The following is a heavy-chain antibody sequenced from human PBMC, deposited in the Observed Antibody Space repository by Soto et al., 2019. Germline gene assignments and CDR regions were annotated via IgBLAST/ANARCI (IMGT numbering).Heavy chain of an antibody. CDR3: ARGTTCSGGSCADY. CDR2: IIPIFGTA. CDR1: GGTFSSYA. V-gene: IGHV1-69*06. J-gene: IGHJ4*02. D-gene: IGHD2-15*01. Sequence: ASVKVSCKASGGTFSSYAISWVRQAPGQGLEWMGGIIPIFGTANYAQKFQGRVTITADKSTSTAYMELSSLRSEDTAVYYCARGTTCSGGSCADYWGQGTLVTVSS.